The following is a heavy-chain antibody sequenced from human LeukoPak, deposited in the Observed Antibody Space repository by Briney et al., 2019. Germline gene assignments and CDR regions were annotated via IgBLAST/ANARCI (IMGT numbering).Heavy chain of an antibody. V-gene: IGHV3-21*01. CDR1: GFTFSTYS. CDR3: ARASWISTADAVC. CDR2: ISSSSSYI. Sequence: GGSLRLSCAAPGFTFSTYSLNWVRQAPGKGLEWVSFISSSSSYIHYADSVRGRFTVSRDNAKNSLYLQMNSLRAEDTAVYYCARASWISTADAVCWGQGTQVTVSS. J-gene: IGHJ4*02. D-gene: IGHD2-2*03.